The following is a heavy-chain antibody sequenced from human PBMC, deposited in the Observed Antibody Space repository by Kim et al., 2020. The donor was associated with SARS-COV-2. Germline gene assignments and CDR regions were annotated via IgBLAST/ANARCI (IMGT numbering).Heavy chain of an antibody. CDR1: GFTFSSYG. D-gene: IGHD3-16*01. V-gene: IGHV3-30*18. J-gene: IGHJ4*02. Sequence: GGSLRLSCAASGFTFSSYGMHWVRQAPGKGLEWVAVISYDGSNKYYADSVKGRFTISRDKSKNTLYLQMNSLRAEDTAVYYCAKDQAITDFEPLFDYWGQGTLVTVPS. CDR3: AKDQAITDFEPLFDY. CDR2: ISYDGSNK.